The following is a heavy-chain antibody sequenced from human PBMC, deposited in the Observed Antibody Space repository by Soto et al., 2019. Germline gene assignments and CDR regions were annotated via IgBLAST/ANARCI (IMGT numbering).Heavy chain of an antibody. D-gene: IGHD3-16*01. J-gene: IGHJ6*03. CDR1: GYTFSSYA. CDR3: ARDWGPHYMDV. V-gene: IGHV1-18*01. Sequence: ASVKVSFKASGYTFSSYAINWVRQAPGQGLEWMGWISAYDGSTNYAQKLQGRVTMTTDTSTTTAYMELRSLRFDDTAVYYCARDWGPHYMDVWGKGTTVTVSS. CDR2: ISAYDGST.